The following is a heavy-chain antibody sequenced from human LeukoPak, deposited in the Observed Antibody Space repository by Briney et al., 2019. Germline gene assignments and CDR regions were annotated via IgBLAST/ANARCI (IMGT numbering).Heavy chain of an antibody. V-gene: IGHV4-38-2*02. J-gene: IGHJ4*02. CDR2: ISHSGNT. CDR1: GYSISSGYF. D-gene: IGHD5-18*01. CDR3: ARERIERYTYASSDFDY. Sequence: PSETLSLTCSVSGYSISSGYFWAWIRQPPGKGLEWIGSISHSGNTYYTPSLKSRVTISADTSRNQFSLELRSVTAADTALYYCARERIERYTYASSDFDYWGRGTLVTVSS.